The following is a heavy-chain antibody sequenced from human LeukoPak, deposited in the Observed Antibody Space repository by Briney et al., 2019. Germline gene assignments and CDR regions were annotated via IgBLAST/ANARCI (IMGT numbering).Heavy chain of an antibody. V-gene: IGHV3-21*01. CDR3: VLAPWFGESGVT. J-gene: IGHJ5*02. CDR1: GFTFSSYS. D-gene: IGHD3-10*01. Sequence: GGSLRLSCAASGFTFSSYSMNWVRQAPGKGLEWVSSISSSSSYIYYADSVKGRFTISRDNAKNSLYLQMNSLRAEDTAVYYCVLAPWFGESGVTWGQGTLVTVSS. CDR2: ISSSSSYI.